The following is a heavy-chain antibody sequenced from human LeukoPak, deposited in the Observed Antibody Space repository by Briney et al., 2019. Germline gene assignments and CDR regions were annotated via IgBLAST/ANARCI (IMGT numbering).Heavy chain of an antibody. CDR3: ARQQLSQLYYFDY. CDR1: GGSISSYY. Sequence: SETLSLTRTVSGGSISSYYCSWIRQPPGKGLEWIGYIYYSGSTNYNPSLKSRVTISVDTSKNQFSLKLSSVTAADTAVYYCARQQLSQLYYFDYWGQGTLVTVSS. D-gene: IGHD6-13*01. J-gene: IGHJ4*02. V-gene: IGHV4-59*01. CDR2: IYYSGST.